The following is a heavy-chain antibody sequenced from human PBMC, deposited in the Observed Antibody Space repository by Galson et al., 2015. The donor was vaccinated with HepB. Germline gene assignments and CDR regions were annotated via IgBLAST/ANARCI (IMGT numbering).Heavy chain of an antibody. J-gene: IGHJ4*02. CDR3: VKPDTAMVIGYFDY. Sequence: SLRLSCAASGFTFSSYAMHWVRQAPGKGLEYVSAISSNGGNTYYADSVKGRFTISRDNSKNTLYLQMSSLRAEDTAVYYCVKPDTAMVIGYFDYWGQGTLVTVSS. CDR2: ISSNGGNT. V-gene: IGHV3-64D*06. D-gene: IGHD5-18*01. CDR1: GFTFSSYA.